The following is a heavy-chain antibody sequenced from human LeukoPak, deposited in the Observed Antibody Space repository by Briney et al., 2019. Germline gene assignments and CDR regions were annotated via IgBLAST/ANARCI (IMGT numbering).Heavy chain of an antibody. V-gene: IGHV3-23*01. Sequence: GGPLRLSCAASGFTFSNYAMLWVRQAPGKGLEWVSSIAGTGDTYYVDSVKGRFTVSRDNSKNTLYLQINSLTAEDTALYYCAKGKSTGAVDWFDPWGQGTLVTVSS. D-gene: IGHD2-8*02. CDR3: AKGKSTGAVDWFDP. J-gene: IGHJ5*02. CDR2: IAGTGDT. CDR1: GFTFSNYA.